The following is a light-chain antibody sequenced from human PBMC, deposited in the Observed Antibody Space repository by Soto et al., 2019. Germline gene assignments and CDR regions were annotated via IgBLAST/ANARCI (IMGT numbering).Light chain of an antibody. V-gene: IGLV3-21*02. CDR1: IIETNN. CDR3: QVWDSSDDHLWV. CDR2: DDS. J-gene: IGLJ3*02. Sequence: SSELTQPPSVSVAPRQTARITCGGNIIETNNVHWYQQKPGQAPVLVVYDDSDRPPGIPERFSGSNSGNTATLSISRVEAGDEADYYCQVWDSSDDHLWVFGGGTKLTVL.